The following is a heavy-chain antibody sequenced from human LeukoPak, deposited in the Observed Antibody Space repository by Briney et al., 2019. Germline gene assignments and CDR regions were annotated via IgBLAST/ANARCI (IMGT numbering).Heavy chain of an antibody. Sequence: VASVKVSCKVSGHTLTELSLHWVRQAPGKGLEWMGGLDPEAGEMIYSQKFQGRVTMTEDTSTDIAYMEMSSPRSEDTAVYYCATGRTWWDLLNYWGQGTLVTVSS. V-gene: IGHV1-24*01. CDR1: GHTLTELS. CDR3: ATGRTWWDLLNY. D-gene: IGHD1-26*01. CDR2: LDPEAGEM. J-gene: IGHJ4*02.